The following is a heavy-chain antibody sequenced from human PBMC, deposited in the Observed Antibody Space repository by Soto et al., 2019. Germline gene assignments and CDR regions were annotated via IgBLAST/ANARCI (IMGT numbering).Heavy chain of an antibody. Sequence: QVQLQESGPGLVKPSQTLSLTCTVSGGSISSGDYYWSWIRQPPGKGLEWIGYIYYSGSTYYNPSLTSRVTISVDTSKNQFSLKLSSVTAADTAVYYCARGSFLWGATDAFDIWGQGTMVTVSS. CDR3: ARGSFLWGATDAFDI. D-gene: IGHD3-16*01. V-gene: IGHV4-30-4*01. CDR2: IYYSGST. CDR1: GGSISSGDYY. J-gene: IGHJ3*02.